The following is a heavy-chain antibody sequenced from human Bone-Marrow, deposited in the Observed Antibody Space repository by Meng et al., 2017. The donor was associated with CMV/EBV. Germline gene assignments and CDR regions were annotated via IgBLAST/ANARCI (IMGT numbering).Heavy chain of an antibody. Sequence: GGSLRLSCAAPGFAFSSYAMHWVRQAPGKGLEWVALISYDGTYKYYADSVKGRFLIARDNSQNTLYLQMNSLRAEDTALYYCSRLLTKGFDYWGQGTLVTVSS. CDR3: SRLLTKGFDY. J-gene: IGHJ4*02. CDR2: ISYDGTYK. CDR1: GFAFSSYA. V-gene: IGHV3-30*04. D-gene: IGHD2-8*01.